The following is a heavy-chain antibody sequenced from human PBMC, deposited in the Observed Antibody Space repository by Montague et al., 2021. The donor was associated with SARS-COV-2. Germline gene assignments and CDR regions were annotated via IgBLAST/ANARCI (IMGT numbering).Heavy chain of an antibody. D-gene: IGHD3-3*01. CDR3: ARDKITIFGVVIIDY. Sequence: SLRLSCAASGFTFSSYSMNWVRQAPGKGLESVSSISSSSSYIYYADPVKGRFTISRDNAKNSLYLQMNSLRAEDTAVYYCARDKITIFGVVIIDYWGQGTLVTVSS. CDR1: GFTFSSYS. J-gene: IGHJ4*02. V-gene: IGHV3-21*01. CDR2: ISSSSSYI.